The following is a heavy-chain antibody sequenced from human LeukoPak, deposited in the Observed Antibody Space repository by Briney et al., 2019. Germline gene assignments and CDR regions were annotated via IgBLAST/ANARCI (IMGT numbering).Heavy chain of an antibody. CDR2: ISSSGGTI. D-gene: IGHD2-2*01. CDR3: ARDFPTITSWYYFDS. CDR1: GFTFSDYY. Sequence: GGSLRLSCAASGFTFSDYYIYWIRQAPGKGLEWVSYISSSGGTIYYADSVKGRFVISRDNAKNSVYLQMNSLRAEDTAVYYCARDFPTITSWYYFDSWGQGALVVVSS. J-gene: IGHJ4*02. V-gene: IGHV3-11*01.